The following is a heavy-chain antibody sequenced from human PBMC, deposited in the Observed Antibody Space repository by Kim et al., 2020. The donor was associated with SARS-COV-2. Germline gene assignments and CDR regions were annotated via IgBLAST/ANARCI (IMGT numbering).Heavy chain of an antibody. CDR1: GFTFSNHA. D-gene: IGHD1-26*01. V-gene: IGHV3-23*01. J-gene: IGHJ6*02. CDR3: ARDLAWYGASIGAPSYSYFGLDV. Sequence: GGSLRLSCAASGFTFSNHAMAWVRQAPGKGLEWVAATIGNGFASYHAESVKGRFTISRDNAKNMLFLQMTGLGADDTAVYYCARDLAWYGASIGAPSYSYFGLDVWGQGTTVTVSS. CDR2: TIGNGFAS.